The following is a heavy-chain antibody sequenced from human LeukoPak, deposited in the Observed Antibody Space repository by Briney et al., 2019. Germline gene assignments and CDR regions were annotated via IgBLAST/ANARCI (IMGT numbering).Heavy chain of an antibody. J-gene: IGHJ4*02. D-gene: IGHD4-17*01. Sequence: AETLSLTCAVSGYSINSGYWWDWIRQPPGKGPERIGGIFHSGSTDYNPSLKSRVTISVDTSKNHFSLKLSSVTAADTAVYYCVRHFTVTTDYFDYWGQGALVTVSS. CDR1: GYSINSGYW. CDR3: VRHFTVTTDYFDY. CDR2: IFHSGST. V-gene: IGHV4-38-2*01.